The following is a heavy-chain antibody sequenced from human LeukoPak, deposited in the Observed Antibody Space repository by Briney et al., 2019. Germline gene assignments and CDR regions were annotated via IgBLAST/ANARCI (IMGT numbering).Heavy chain of an antibody. V-gene: IGHV4-39*01. CDR2: IYYSGST. Sequence: PSETLSLTCTVSGGSISSNNYYWGWIRQPPGKGLEWIGSIYYSGSTYYNPSLKSRVTISVDTSKNQFSLKLSSVPAADTAVYYCVNSSPGGGWLVSGNFDYWGQGTLVTVSS. CDR1: GGSISSNNYY. J-gene: IGHJ4*02. CDR3: VNSSPGGGWLVSGNFDY. D-gene: IGHD6-19*01.